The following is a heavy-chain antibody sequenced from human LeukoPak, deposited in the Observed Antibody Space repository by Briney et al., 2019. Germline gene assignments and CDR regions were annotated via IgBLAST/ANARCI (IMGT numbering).Heavy chain of an antibody. CDR2: IRYDGSNK. D-gene: IGHD3-10*01. Sequence: PGGSLRLSCAASGFTFSSYAMHWVRQAPGKGLEWVAFIRYDGSNKYYADSVKGRFTISRDNSKNTLYLQMNSLRAEDTAIYYCAKNKGSGSHVNYCMDVWGKGTTVTVSS. CDR3: AKNKGSGSHVNYCMDV. J-gene: IGHJ6*03. CDR1: GFTFSSYA. V-gene: IGHV3-30*02.